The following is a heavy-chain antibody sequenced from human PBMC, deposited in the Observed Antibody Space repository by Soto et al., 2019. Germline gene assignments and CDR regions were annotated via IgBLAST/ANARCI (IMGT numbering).Heavy chain of an antibody. CDR3: ARGDSTDCSNGVCSFFYNHDMDV. J-gene: IGHJ6*02. V-gene: IGHV1-2*04. Sequence: ASVKVSCKASGYSFTDYHIHWVRQAPGQGLEWLGRINPKSGGTSTAQKFQGWVTMTTDTSISTASVELTRLTSDDTAIYYCARGDSTDCSNGVCSFFYNHDMDVWGQGTTVTVSS. CDR1: GYSFTDYH. CDR2: INPKSGGT. D-gene: IGHD2-8*01.